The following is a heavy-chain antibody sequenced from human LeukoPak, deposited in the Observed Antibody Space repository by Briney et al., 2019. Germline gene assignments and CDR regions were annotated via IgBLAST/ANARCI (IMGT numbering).Heavy chain of an antibody. Sequence: PGGSLRLSCAASGFTFSSYGMSWVRQAPGKGLEWVSAISGSGGSTYYADSVKGRFTISRDNSKNTLYLQMNSLRAEDTAVYYCARDPSAGDYYDSSGYLDYWGQGTLVTVSS. CDR2: ISGSGGST. CDR3: ARDPSAGDYYDSSGYLDY. CDR1: GFTFSSYG. V-gene: IGHV3-23*01. J-gene: IGHJ4*02. D-gene: IGHD3-22*01.